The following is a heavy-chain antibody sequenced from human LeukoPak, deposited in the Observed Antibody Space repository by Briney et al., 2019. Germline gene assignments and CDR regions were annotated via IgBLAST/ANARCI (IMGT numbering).Heavy chain of an antibody. D-gene: IGHD6-13*01. CDR1: GGSISSYY. CDR2: IYYSGST. CDR3: ARSSSWVPVLDY. V-gene: IGHV4-59*08. Sequence: SETLSLTCTVSGGSISSYYWSWIRQPPGKGLEWIGYIYYSGSTNYNPSLKSRVTISVDTSKNQFSLKLSSVTAADTAVYYCARSSSWVPVLDYWGQGTLVTVSS. J-gene: IGHJ4*02.